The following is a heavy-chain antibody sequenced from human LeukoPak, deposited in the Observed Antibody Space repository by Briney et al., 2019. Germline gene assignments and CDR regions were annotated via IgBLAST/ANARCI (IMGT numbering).Heavy chain of an antibody. V-gene: IGHV4-30-4*08. Sequence: PSETLSLTCTVSGGSISSGDYYWSWIRQPPGKGLEWIGYIYYSGSTYYNPALKSRVTISVDTSKNPCSLKLSSVTAADTAVYYCAREQAAVADFDYWGQGTLVTVSS. CDR1: GGSISSGDYY. J-gene: IGHJ4*02. CDR3: AREQAAVADFDY. D-gene: IGHD6-19*01. CDR2: IYYSGST.